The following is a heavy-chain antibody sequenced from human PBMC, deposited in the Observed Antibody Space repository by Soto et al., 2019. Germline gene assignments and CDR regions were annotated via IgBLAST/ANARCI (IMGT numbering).Heavy chain of an antibody. J-gene: IGHJ4*02. CDR2: ISSSSSII. Sequence: EVQLVESGGGLVQPGGSLRLSCAASGFTFSSYSMNWVRQAPGKGLEWVSYISSSSSIIYYADSVKGRFTISRDNAKNCLYLEMNSLRAEDTAVYYCARVFYGSGSYVFDYWGQGTLVTVSS. CDR3: ARVFYGSGSYVFDY. CDR1: GFTFSSYS. D-gene: IGHD3-10*01. V-gene: IGHV3-48*01.